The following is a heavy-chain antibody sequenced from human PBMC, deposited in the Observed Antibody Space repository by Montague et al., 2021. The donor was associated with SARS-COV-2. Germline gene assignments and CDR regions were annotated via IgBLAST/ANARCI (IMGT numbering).Heavy chain of an antibody. D-gene: IGHD6-19*01. Sequence: SETLSLTCTVSGYSISTGYYWGWIRQPPGKGLEWIGTIYHSGSTYFNPSLKSRVTISVDTSKNQFSLNLSSVTAADTAVYYCAKVAVSHDTFDIWGRGTMVTVSS. CDR2: IYHSGST. CDR3: AKVAVSHDTFDI. V-gene: IGHV4-38-2*02. CDR1: GYSISTGYY. J-gene: IGHJ3*02.